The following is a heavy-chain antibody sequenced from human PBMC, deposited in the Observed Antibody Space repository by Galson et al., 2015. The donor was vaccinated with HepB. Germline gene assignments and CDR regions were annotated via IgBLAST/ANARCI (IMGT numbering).Heavy chain of an antibody. D-gene: IGHD5-18*01. CDR3: AKDWVVDTAMVQYYYYYYMDV. CDR2: IKSKTDGGTT. Sequence: SLRLSCAASGFTFSNAWMNWVRQAPGKGLEWVGRIKSKTDGGTTDYAAPVKGRFTISRDDSKNTLYLQMNSLKTEDTAVYYCAKDWVVDTAMVQYYYYYYMDVWGKGTTVTVSS. J-gene: IGHJ6*03. CDR1: GFTFSNAW. V-gene: IGHV3-15*07.